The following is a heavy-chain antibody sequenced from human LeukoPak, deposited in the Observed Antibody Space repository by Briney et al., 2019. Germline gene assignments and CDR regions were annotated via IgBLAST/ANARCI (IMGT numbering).Heavy chain of an antibody. J-gene: IGHJ4*02. CDR3: ARGSEYYYESSNFDY. Sequence: SDTLSLTCTVSGGSISSYYWIWIRQPPGKGLEWIGYIYYSGSTNYNPSLKSRVTISVDTSKNQFSLKLSSVTAADTAVYYCARGSEYYYESSNFDYWGQGTLVTVSS. CDR1: GGSISSYY. V-gene: IGHV4-59*07. CDR2: IYYSGST. D-gene: IGHD3-22*01.